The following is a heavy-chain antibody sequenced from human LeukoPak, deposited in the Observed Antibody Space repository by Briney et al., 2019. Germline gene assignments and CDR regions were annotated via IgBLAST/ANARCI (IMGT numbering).Heavy chain of an antibody. CDR2: IIPIFGTA. CDR1: GGTFSSYA. J-gene: IGHJ4*02. V-gene: IGHV1-69*01. Sequence: SVKVSCKASGGTFSSYAISWVRQAPGQGLELTGGIIPIFGTANYAQKFQGRVTITADESTSTAYMELSSLRSEDTAVYYCAREETMPPGICSSTSCYRDYWGQGTLVTVSS. D-gene: IGHD2-2*01. CDR3: AREETMPPGICSSTSCYRDY.